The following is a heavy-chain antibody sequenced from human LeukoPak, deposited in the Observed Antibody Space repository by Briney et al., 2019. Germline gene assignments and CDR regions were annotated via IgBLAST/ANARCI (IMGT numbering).Heavy chain of an antibody. CDR3: ARAERFLEWDDAFDI. CDR1: GFTVSSNY. V-gene: IGHV3-66*01. D-gene: IGHD3-3*01. J-gene: IGHJ3*02. Sequence: GGSLRLSCAASGFTVSSNYMSWVRQAPGKGLEWVSVIYSGGSTYYADSVKGRFTISRDNSKNSLYLQMNSLRVEDTAVYFCARAERFLEWDDAFDIWGQGTMVTVSS. CDR2: IYSGGST.